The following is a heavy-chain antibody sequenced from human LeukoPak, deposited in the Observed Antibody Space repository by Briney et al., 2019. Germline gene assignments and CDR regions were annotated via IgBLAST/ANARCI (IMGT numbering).Heavy chain of an antibody. CDR1: GFTFSGYS. D-gene: IGHD3-3*01. J-gene: IGHJ4*02. CDR3: ARGRVLRFLEWSLGLVY. V-gene: IGHV3-21*01. CDR2: ISSSSSYI. Sequence: PGGSLRLSCAASGFTFSGYSMNWVRQAPGKGLEWVSSISSSSSYIYYADSVKGRFTISRDNAKNSLYLQMNSLRAEDTAVYYCARGRVLRFLEWSLGLVYWGQGTLVTVSS.